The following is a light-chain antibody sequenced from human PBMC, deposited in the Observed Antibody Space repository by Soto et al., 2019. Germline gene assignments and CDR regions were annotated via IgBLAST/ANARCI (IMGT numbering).Light chain of an antibody. V-gene: IGKV1-9*01. CDR2: AAS. Sequence: DIQLTQAPSFLSASVGDRVTITCRASQGISSFLAWYQQKPGKAPNLLIFAASTLQSGVPSRFSGSGSGTEFTLTISSLQTEDFATYYCQHLNSNPSFGQGTRLEI. J-gene: IGKJ5*01. CDR3: QHLNSNPS. CDR1: QGISSF.